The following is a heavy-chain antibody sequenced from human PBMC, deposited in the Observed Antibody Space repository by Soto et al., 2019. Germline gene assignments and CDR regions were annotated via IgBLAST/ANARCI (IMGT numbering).Heavy chain of an antibody. CDR1: GASISRSSYY. D-gene: IGHD2-21*02. V-gene: IGHV4-39*01. CDR2: IDYIGNT. J-gene: IGHJ4*02. CDR3: ARRDSAGGDFDY. Sequence: SETLSLTCTVSGASISRSSYYWAWIRQPPGKGLEWIGSIDYIGNTYSNPSLKSRVTISVDMSKNQFSLKLTSVTAADTAVYYCARRDSAGGDFDYWGQGTLVTVSS.